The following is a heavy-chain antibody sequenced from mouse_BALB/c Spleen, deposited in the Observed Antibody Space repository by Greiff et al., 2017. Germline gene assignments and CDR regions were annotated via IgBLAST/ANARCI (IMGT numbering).Heavy chain of an antibody. CDR2: IYPSDSYT. CDR3: TRGDYDGRRPSYAMDY. CDR1: GYTFTSYW. V-gene: IGHV1-69*02. Sequence: QVQLQQPGAELVRPGASVKLSCKASGYTFTSYWINWVKQRPGQGLEWIGNIYPSDSYTNYNQKFKDKATLTVDKSSSTAYMQLSSPTSEDSAVYYCTRGDYDGRRPSYAMDYWGQGTSVTVSS. J-gene: IGHJ4*01. D-gene: IGHD2-4*01.